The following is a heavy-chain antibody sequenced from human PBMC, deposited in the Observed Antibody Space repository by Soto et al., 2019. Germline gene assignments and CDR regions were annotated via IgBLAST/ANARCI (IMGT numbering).Heavy chain of an antibody. V-gene: IGHV1-18*01. CDR1: GYTFTNYF. D-gene: IGHD2-2*01. CDR3: ARERVSYCSSTSCYGYAFDI. Sequence: GASVKVSCKASGYTFTNYFISWVRQAPGQGLEWMGWISAYNGNTNYAQKLQGRVTMTTDTSTSTAYMELRSLRSDDTAVYYCARERVSYCSSTSCYGYAFDIWGQGTMVTVSS. CDR2: ISAYNGNT. J-gene: IGHJ3*02.